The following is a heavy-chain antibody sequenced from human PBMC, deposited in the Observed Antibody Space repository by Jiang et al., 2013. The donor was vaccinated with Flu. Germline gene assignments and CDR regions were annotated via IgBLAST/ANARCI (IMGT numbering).Heavy chain of an antibody. CDR1: GGTFSSYA. D-gene: IGHD3-10*01. Sequence: GAEVKKPGSSVKVSCKASGGTFSSYAISWVRQAPGQGLEWMGGIIPIFGTANYAQKFQGRVTITADESTSTAYMELSSLRSEDTAVYYCARGITMVRGVIIWNERARINYYYYGMDVWARDTVTVSS. CDR2: IIPIFGTA. J-gene: IGHJ6*01. V-gene: IGHV1-69*01. CDR3: ARGITMVRGVIIWNERARINYYYYGMDV.